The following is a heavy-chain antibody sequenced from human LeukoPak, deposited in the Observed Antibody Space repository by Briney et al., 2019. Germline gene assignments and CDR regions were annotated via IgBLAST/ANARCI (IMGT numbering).Heavy chain of an antibody. CDR1: GFTVSSNY. J-gene: IGHJ4*02. CDR2: IYSGGST. Sequence: GGSLRLSCAASGFTVSSNYMSWVSQAPGKGLEWVSVIYSGGSTYYADSVKGRFTISRDNSKNTLYLQMNSLRAEDTAVYYSARAYSSSFNFDYWGQGTLVTVSS. D-gene: IGHD6-6*01. CDR3: ARAYSSSFNFDY. V-gene: IGHV3-66*01.